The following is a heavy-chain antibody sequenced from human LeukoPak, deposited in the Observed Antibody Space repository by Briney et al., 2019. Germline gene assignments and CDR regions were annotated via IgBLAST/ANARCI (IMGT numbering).Heavy chain of an antibody. V-gene: IGHV3-9*01. CDR2: ISWNSGSI. Sequence: PGGSLRLSCAASGFTFDDYAMHWVRQAPGKGLEWVSGISWNSGSIGYADSVKGRFTISRDNAKNSLYLQMNSLRAEDTAVYYCAKGYCRSTSCPLDFWGQGTLVTVSS. CDR1: GFTFDDYA. D-gene: IGHD2-2*01. CDR3: AKGYCRSTSCPLDF. J-gene: IGHJ4*02.